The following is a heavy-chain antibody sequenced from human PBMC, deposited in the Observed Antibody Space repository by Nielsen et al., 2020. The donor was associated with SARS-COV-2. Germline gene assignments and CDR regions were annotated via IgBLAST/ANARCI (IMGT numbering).Heavy chain of an antibody. D-gene: IGHD3-22*01. Sequence: GESLKISCAASGFTFDDYGMSWVRQAPGKGLEWVSGINWNGGSTGYADSVKGRFTISRDNAKNSLYLQINSLRAEDTALYHCARNYYDSSGYYSYPDYWGQGTLVTVSS. V-gene: IGHV3-20*01. CDR2: INWNGGST. J-gene: IGHJ4*02. CDR3: ARNYYDSSGYYSYPDY. CDR1: GFTFDDYG.